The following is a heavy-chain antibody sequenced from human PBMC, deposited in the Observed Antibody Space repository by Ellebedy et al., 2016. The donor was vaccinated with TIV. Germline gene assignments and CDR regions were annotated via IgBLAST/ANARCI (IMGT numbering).Heavy chain of an antibody. Sequence: ASVKVSXXASGYMFTDYYMHWVRQAPGQGLEWMGWINPNSGGTNYAQKFQGTVTMTRDTSISTAYMELRRVRSDDTAMYYCAREGDLPRGNWFDPWGQGTLVTVSS. CDR2: INPNSGGT. D-gene: IGHD3-16*01. CDR3: AREGDLPRGNWFDP. V-gene: IGHV1-2*02. J-gene: IGHJ5*02. CDR1: GYMFTDYY.